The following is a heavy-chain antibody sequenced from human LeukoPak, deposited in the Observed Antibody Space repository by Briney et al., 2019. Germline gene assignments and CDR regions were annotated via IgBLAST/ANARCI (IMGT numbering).Heavy chain of an antibody. J-gene: IGHJ5*02. CDR3: AKSITMIVVVMAA. Sequence: GSLRLSCVASGFTFSSYAMSWVRQAPGKGLEWVSAISGSGGRTYYADSVKGRFTISRDNSKNTLYLQMNSLRAEDTAVYYCAKSITMIVVVMAAWGQGTLVTVSS. CDR2: ISGSGGRT. D-gene: IGHD3-22*01. V-gene: IGHV3-23*01. CDR1: GFTFSSYA.